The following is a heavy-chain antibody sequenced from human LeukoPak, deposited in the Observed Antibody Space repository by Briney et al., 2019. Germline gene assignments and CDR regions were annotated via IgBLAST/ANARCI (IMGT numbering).Heavy chain of an antibody. CDR2: IGWSGSST. J-gene: IGHJ4*02. CDR3: ARDRASGWYRGDYDY. V-gene: IGHV3-20*04. Sequence: GGSLRLSCTASGFTLDDYGMSWVRQAPGKGLEWVSGIGWSGSSTGYADSVKGRFTISIDNAKNSLYLQLNSLRAEDTAFYYCARDRASGWYRGDYDYWGQGTLVTVSS. D-gene: IGHD6-19*01. CDR1: GFTLDDYG.